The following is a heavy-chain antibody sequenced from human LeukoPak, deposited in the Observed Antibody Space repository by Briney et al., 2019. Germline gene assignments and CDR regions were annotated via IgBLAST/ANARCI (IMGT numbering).Heavy chain of an antibody. CDR3: ARGYCSGGSCYSSPSDDY. J-gene: IGHJ4*02. Sequence: SETLSLTCAVYGGSFSGYYWSWIRQPPGKGLEWIGEINHSGSTNYNPSLKSRVTISVDTSKNQFSLKLSSVTAADTAVYYCARGYCSGGSCYSSPSDDYWGQGTLVTVSS. D-gene: IGHD2-15*01. CDR2: INHSGST. CDR1: GGSFSGYY. V-gene: IGHV4-34*01.